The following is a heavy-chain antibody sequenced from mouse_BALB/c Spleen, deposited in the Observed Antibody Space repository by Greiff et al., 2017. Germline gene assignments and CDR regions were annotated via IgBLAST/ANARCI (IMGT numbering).Heavy chain of an antibody. D-gene: IGHD2-1*01. J-gene: IGHJ4*01. Sequence: EVQLVESGAELVRSGASVKLSCTASGFNIKDYYMHWVKQRPEQGLEWIGWIDPENGDTEYAPKFQGKATMTADTSSNTAYLQLSSLTSEDTAVYYCNARGNYGMDYWGQGTSVTVSS. CDR2: IDPENGDT. CDR3: NARGNYGMDY. V-gene: IGHV14-4*02. CDR1: GFNIKDYY.